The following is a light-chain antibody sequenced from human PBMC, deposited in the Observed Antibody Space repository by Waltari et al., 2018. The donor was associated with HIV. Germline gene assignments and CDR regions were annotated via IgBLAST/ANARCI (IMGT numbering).Light chain of an antibody. J-gene: IGLJ2*01. CDR1: SSNTGNNH. CDR2: KNN. V-gene: IGLV1-47*01. CDR3: AAWDGSVSGV. Sequence: LLPQPPPASGTPGPRVTTSCSARSSNTGNNHVYWYQQFPGTAPKLLIYKNNQRPSGVPDRFSGSKSGTSASLVISGLRSEDEADYYCAAWDGSVSGVFGGGTKVTVL.